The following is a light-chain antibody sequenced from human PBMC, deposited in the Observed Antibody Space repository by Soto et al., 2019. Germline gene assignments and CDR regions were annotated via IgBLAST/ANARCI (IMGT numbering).Light chain of an antibody. Sequence: ENGLTQSPGTLSLSPGERATLSCRASQSVSSSYLAWYQQRPVQAPRLLIYDASSRATGIPDRFSGSGSGTDFTLTISRLEPEDFAVYYCQQYGSSPRTFGQGTKVDSK. CDR1: QSVSSSY. J-gene: IGKJ1*01. CDR3: QQYGSSPRT. V-gene: IGKV3-20*01. CDR2: DAS.